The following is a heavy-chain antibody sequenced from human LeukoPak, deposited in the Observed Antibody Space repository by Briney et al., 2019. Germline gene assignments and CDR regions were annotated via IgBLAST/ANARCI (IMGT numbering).Heavy chain of an antibody. Sequence: GGSLRLSCAASRFTFSSHAMSWVRQAPGKGLEWVSGISGSGGSAYYADSVKGRFTISRDNSKNTLYLQMNSLRAEDTAVYFCAKDRTVDGGHYPKTHFDYWGQGTLVTVSS. J-gene: IGHJ4*02. D-gene: IGHD1-26*01. V-gene: IGHV3-23*01. CDR1: RFTFSSHA. CDR3: AKDRTVDGGHYPKTHFDY. CDR2: ISGSGGSA.